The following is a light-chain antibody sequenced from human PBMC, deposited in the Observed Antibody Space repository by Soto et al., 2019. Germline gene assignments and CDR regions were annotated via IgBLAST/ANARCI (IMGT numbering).Light chain of an antibody. Sequence: DIVMTQSPDSLAVSLGERATINCKSSQSVLHSSNNEHYLAWYQQKPGQPPKLLIYWTSTRESGVPDRFSGSGSVTDFTLTISSLQAEDVADYYCHQYYNSPWTFGQGAKVEIK. CDR2: WTS. CDR3: HQYYNSPWT. CDR1: QSVLHSSNNEHY. V-gene: IGKV4-1*01. J-gene: IGKJ1*01.